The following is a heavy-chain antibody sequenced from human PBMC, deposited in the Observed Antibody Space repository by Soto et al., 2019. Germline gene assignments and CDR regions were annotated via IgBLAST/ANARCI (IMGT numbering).Heavy chain of an antibody. Sequence: SETLSLTCAVSGGSISSGGYSWSWIRQPPGKGLEWIGYIYHSGSAYYNPSLKSRVTISVDRSKNQFSLKLSSVTAADTAVYYCASYNWNANWFDPWGQGTLVTVSS. V-gene: IGHV4-30-2*01. D-gene: IGHD1-20*01. CDR1: GGSISSGGYS. J-gene: IGHJ5*02. CDR3: ASYNWNANWFDP. CDR2: IYHSGSA.